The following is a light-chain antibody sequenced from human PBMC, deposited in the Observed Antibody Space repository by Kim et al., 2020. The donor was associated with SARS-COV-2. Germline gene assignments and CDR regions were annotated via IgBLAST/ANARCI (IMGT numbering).Light chain of an antibody. V-gene: IGKV3-15*01. Sequence: VAPGERATRSCRASQSFSSNLAWCQQKPGQAPRLLIYGASTRATGIPARFSGSGSGTEFTLTISSLQSEDFAVYYCQQYNNWPPYTCGQGTKLEI. J-gene: IGKJ2*01. CDR1: QSFSSN. CDR3: QQYNNWPPYT. CDR2: GAS.